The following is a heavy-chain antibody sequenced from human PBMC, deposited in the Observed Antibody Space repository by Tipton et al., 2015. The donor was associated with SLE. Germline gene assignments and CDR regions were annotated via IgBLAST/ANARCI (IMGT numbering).Heavy chain of an antibody. D-gene: IGHD2-21*01. CDR1: GGSISSYY. V-gene: IGHV4-59*01. J-gene: IGHJ3*02. CDR2: IYYSGST. CDR3: ARVLSIAGGPFDI. Sequence: LRLSCTVSGGSISSYYWSWIRQPPGKGLEWIGYIYYSGSTNYNPSLKSRVTISVDTSKNQFSLKLSSVTAADTAVYYCARVLSIAGGPFDIWGQGTMVTVSS.